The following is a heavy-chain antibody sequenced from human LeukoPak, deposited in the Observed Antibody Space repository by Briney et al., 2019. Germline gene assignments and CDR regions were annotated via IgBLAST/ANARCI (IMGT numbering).Heavy chain of an antibody. D-gene: IGHD6-19*01. CDR2: INSDGSST. Sequence: GGSLRLSCAASGFTFSSYWMHWVRQAPGKGLVWVSRINSDGSSTSYADSVKGRFTISRDNAKNSLYLQMNSLRTEDTAVYYCARVPLGYLGYSSAWYTDYWGQGALVSVSS. CDR1: GFTFSSYW. V-gene: IGHV3-74*01. CDR3: ARVPLGYLGYSSAWYTDY. J-gene: IGHJ4*02.